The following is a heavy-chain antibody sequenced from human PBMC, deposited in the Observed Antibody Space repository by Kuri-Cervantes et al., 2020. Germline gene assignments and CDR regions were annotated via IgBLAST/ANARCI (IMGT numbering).Heavy chain of an antibody. D-gene: IGHD3-10*01. CDR2: IHTSGST. V-gene: IGHV4-61*02. CDR1: GGSISSGSYY. CDR3: ARFAVRGVKPNYYYGMDV. Sequence: SETLSLTCTVSGGSISSGSYYWSWIRQPAGKGLEWIGRIHTSGSTNYNPSLKSRVTISVDTSKNQFSLKLSSVTAADTAVYYCARFAVRGVKPNYYYGMDVWGQGTTVTVSS. J-gene: IGHJ6*02.